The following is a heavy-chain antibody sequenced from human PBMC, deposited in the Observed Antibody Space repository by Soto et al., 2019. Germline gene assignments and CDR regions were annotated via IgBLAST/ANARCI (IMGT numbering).Heavy chain of an antibody. V-gene: IGHV1-69*12. D-gene: IGHD2-15*01. J-gene: IGHJ5*02. CDR2: IIPIFGTA. CDR3: ARHSLVAAILSESGWFDP. Sequence: QVQLVQSGAEVKKPGSSVKVSCKASGGTFSSYAISWVRQAPGQGLEWMGGIIPIFGTANYAQKFQGRVTITADESTSTAYMELSSLRSEDTAVYYCARHSLVAAILSESGWFDPWGQGTLVTVSS. CDR1: GGTFSSYA.